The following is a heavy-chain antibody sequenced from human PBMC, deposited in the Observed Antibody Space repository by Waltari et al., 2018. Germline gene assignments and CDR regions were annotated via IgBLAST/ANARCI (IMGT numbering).Heavy chain of an antibody. Sequence: EVQVVESGGGLVQPGGSLRLSCAASGFTFSNSWMDWVRQAPGKGLEWVANIKQDGSEKNYVDSVKGRFTIFRDNTKNSLYLQMNSLRAEDTAVYYCSKSLDVWGPGTTVTISS. CDR2: IKQDGSEK. V-gene: IGHV3-7*01. J-gene: IGHJ6*02. CDR1: GFTFSNSW. CDR3: SKSLDV.